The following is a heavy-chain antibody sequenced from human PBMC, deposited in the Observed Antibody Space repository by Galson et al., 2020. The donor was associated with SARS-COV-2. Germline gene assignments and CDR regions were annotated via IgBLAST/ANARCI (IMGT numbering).Heavy chain of an antibody. CDR2: VYTTGST. J-gene: IGHJ6*02. D-gene: IGHD3-3*01. CDR3: ATGGRVFGVVVMDV. V-gene: IGHV4-4*07. Sequence: SQTLPLTCTVSGGSINSYYWSWIRQPAGQGLAWIGRVYTTGSTNSTPSLTSRITMSADASKNQFSLKLSSVTAADTAVYYCATGGRVFGVVVMDVWGQGTTVIVSS. CDR1: GGSINSYY.